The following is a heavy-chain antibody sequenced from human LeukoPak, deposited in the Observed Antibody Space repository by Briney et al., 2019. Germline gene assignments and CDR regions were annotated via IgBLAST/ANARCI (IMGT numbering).Heavy chain of an antibody. CDR2: ISNRGTP. CDR1: GGSISRHY. D-gene: IGHD3-10*01. CDR3: ARDLGSGEYDY. J-gene: IGHJ4*02. V-gene: IGHV4-59*11. Sequence: SKTLALTCTVSGGSISRHYWSWIRQPPGKGLEWIGYISNRGTPTYNPSLKSRVTISVDTSKNQFSLKLSSVTAANTAVYYCARDLGSGEYDYWGQGTLVTVSS.